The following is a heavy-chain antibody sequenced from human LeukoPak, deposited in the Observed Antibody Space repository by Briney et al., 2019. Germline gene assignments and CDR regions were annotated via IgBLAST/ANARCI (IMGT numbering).Heavy chain of an antibody. CDR3: AKDVSMITSGGVIVPNFYY. V-gene: IGHV3-23*01. CDR1: GFTFSSYG. Sequence: GGTLRLSCAASGFTFSSYGKSWGRQAPGKGMEGVSAISGSGGSTYYADSVKGVFTISRENTKKTLYVQKKSVRAAGRAVYYCAKDVSMITSGGVIVPNFYYWGQGTLVTVSS. D-gene: IGHD3-16*02. J-gene: IGHJ4*02. CDR2: ISGSGGST.